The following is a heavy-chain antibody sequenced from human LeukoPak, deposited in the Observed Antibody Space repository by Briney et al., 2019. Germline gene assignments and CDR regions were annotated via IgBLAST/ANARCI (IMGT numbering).Heavy chain of an antibody. J-gene: IGHJ4*02. CDR3: VARAN. V-gene: IGHV1-8*01. Sequence: ASVKVSCKASGCTFTSSDINWVRQATGQGLEWMGWMNPNSGNTGSAQRFQGRVAMTRDTSISTAYMDLSSLRSDDTSVYYCVARANWGEGTLVSVSS. CDR1: GCTFTSSD. CDR2: MNPNSGNT.